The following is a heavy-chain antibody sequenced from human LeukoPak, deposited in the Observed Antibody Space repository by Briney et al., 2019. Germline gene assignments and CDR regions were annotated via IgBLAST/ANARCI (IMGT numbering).Heavy chain of an antibody. J-gene: IGHJ6*02. CDR2: IYYSGST. V-gene: IGHV4-59*01. D-gene: IGHD5-12*01. CDR3: ARGGNGYDKYYYYGMDV. CDR1: GGSISSYY. Sequence: SETLSLTCTVSGGSISSYYWSWIRQPPGKGLEWIGYIYYSGSTNCNPSLKSRVTISVDTSKNQFSLKLSSVTAADMAVYYCARGGNGYDKYYYYGMDVWGQGTTVTVSS.